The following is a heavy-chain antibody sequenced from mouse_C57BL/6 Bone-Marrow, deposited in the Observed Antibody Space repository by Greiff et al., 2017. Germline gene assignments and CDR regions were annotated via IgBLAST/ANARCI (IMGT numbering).Heavy chain of an antibody. CDR2: ISYDGSN. CDR3: ARDPKFGAY. Sequence: EVKVEESGPGLVKPSQSLSLTCSVTGYSITSGYYWNWIRQFPGNKLEWMGYISYDGSNNYNPSLKNRISITRDTSKNQFFLKLNSVTTEDTATYYCARDPKFGAYWGQGTLVTVSA. V-gene: IGHV3-6*01. CDR1: GYSITSGYY. J-gene: IGHJ3*01. D-gene: IGHD1-3*01.